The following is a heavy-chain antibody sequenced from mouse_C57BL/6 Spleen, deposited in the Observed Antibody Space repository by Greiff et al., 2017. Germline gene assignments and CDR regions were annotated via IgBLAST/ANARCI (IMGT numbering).Heavy chain of an antibody. CDR3: TRDLYDGGFDY. CDR1: GFTFSSYA. D-gene: IGHD2-12*01. J-gene: IGHJ2*01. CDR2: ISSGGDYT. V-gene: IGHV5-9-1*02. Sequence: EVKLVESGEGLVKPGGSLKLSCAASGFTFSSYAMSWVRQTPEKGLEWVAYISSGGDYTYYADTVKGRFTITRDNAKNTLYLQLRSLKSEDTAMYDCTRDLYDGGFDYWGQGTTLTVSS.